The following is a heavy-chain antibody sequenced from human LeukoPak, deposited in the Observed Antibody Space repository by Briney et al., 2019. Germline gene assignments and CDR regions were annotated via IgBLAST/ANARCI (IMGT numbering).Heavy chain of an antibody. CDR3: TPVVGDVVFTNAY. CDR1: GFTVSSNY. V-gene: IGHV3-73*01. CDR2: IRSKPHNYAT. D-gene: IGHD2-21*01. Sequence: PGGSLRLSCAASGFTVSSNYMSWVRQAPGKGLEWVGRIRSKPHNYATAYAASVKGRFTLSRDDSENTAFLQMNSLRTEDTAVYYCTPVVGDVVFTNAYWGQGTLVTVSS. J-gene: IGHJ4*02.